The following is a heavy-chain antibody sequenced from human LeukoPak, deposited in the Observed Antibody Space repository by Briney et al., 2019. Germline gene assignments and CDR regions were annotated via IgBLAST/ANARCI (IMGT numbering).Heavy chain of an antibody. CDR1: GFTFSSYA. J-gene: IGHJ5*02. D-gene: IGHD3-3*01. CDR2: ISYDGSNK. Sequence: PGGSLRLSCAASGFTFSSYAMHWVRQAPGKGLEWVAVISYDGSNKYYADSVKGRFTISRDNSKNTLYLQMNSLRAEDTAVYYCARGHLLDYDFWSGYYLDWFDPWGQGTLVTVSS. CDR3: ARGHLLDYDFWSGYYLDWFDP. V-gene: IGHV3-30-3*01.